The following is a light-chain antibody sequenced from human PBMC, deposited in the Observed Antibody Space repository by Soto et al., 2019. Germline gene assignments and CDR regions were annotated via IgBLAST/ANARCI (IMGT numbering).Light chain of an antibody. J-gene: IGLJ1*01. CDR1: NSDVGGYNY. V-gene: IGLV2-14*01. Sequence: HSVLTQPASVSGSPGQSITISCTGTNSDVGGYNYVSWYQRHPGKAPKLMIYEVSNRPSGVSNRFSGSKSGNTASLTISGLRAEDEADYYCSSYTSSSTLVFGTGTKVTVL. CDR3: SSYTSSSTLV. CDR2: EVS.